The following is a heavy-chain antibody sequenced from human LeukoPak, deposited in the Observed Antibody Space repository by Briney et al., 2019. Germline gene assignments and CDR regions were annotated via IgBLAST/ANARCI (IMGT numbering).Heavy chain of an antibody. CDR2: INWNGGST. D-gene: IGHD3-22*01. CDR3: ARVGRYYDSSGYRLRAFDI. J-gene: IGHJ3*02. CDR1: GFTFDDYG. V-gene: IGHV3-20*04. Sequence: GGPLRLSCAASGFTFDDYGMSWVRQATGKGLEWVSGINWNGGSTGYADSVKGRFTISSDNAKNSLYLQMNSLSAEDTALYYCARVGRYYDSSGYRLRAFDIWGQGTMVTVSS.